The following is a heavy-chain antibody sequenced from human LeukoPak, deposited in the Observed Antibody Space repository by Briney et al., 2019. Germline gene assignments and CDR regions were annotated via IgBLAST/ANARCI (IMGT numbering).Heavy chain of an antibody. CDR2: INHSGST. CDR3: ARGRVVPAARRGWFDP. Sequence: SETLSLTCTVSGGSISSGGYYWSWIRQPPGKGLEWIGEINHSGSTNYNPSLKSRVTISVDTSKNQFSLKLSSVTAADTAVYYCARGRVVPAARRGWFDPWGQGTLVTVSS. V-gene: IGHV4-39*07. J-gene: IGHJ5*02. CDR1: GGSISSGGYY. D-gene: IGHD2-2*01.